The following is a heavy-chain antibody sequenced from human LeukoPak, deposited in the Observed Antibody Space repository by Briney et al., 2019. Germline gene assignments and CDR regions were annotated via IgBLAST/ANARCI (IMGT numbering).Heavy chain of an antibody. CDR1: GFTFSSYA. CDR2: ISGSGGST. D-gene: IGHD2-2*01. V-gene: IGHV3-23*01. Sequence: GGSLRLSCTASGFTFSSYAMSWVRQAPGKGLEWVSAISGSGGSTYYADSVMGRFTISRDNSKNTLYLQMNSLRAEDTAVYYCAKGLDIVVVPAAIMVWGQGTLVTVSS. CDR3: AKGLDIVVVPAAIMV. J-gene: IGHJ4*02.